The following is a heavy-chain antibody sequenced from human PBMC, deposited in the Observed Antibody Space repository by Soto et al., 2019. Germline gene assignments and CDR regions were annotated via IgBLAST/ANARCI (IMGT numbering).Heavy chain of an antibody. J-gene: IGHJ4*02. CDR3: AREHIEVVTAIVRYFDY. Sequence: SETLSLTCTVSGGSISSGDYYWSWIRQPPGKGLEWIGYIYYSGSTYYNPSLKSRVTISVDTSKNQFSLKLSSVTAADTAVYYCAREHIEVVTAIVRYFDYWGQGTLVTVSS. D-gene: IGHD2-21*02. V-gene: IGHV4-30-4*01. CDR2: IYYSGST. CDR1: GGSISSGDYY.